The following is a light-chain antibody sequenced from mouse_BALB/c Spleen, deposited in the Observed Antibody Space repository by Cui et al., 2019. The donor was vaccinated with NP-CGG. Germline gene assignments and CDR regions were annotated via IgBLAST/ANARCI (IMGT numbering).Light chain of an antibody. J-gene: IGLJ1*01. CDR3: ALWYSNHWV. CDR2: GTN. V-gene: IGLV1*01. CDR1: TGAVTTSNY. Sequence: QAVVTQVSALTTSPGETVTFTVRPSTGAVTTSNYANWVQEKPDHLFTGLIGGTNNRAPGVPARFSGSLIGDRAGLTITGAQTEDEAIYFCALWYSNHWVFGGGTKLTVL.